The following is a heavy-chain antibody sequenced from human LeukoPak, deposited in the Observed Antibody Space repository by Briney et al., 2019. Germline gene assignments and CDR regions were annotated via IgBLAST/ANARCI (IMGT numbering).Heavy chain of an antibody. CDR3: ARHSNWNAGVDWFDP. V-gene: IGHV4-59*08. CDR2: IHYSGSA. J-gene: IGHJ5*02. Sequence: LETLSLTCTVSGVSNYWSWLRQPPGRGLEWIAYIHYSGSASYNTSLKSRVTISIDTSSNQLSLKLNSVTAADTAVYYCARHSNWNAGVDWFDPWGQGTLVTVSS. CDR1: GVSNY. D-gene: IGHD1-20*01.